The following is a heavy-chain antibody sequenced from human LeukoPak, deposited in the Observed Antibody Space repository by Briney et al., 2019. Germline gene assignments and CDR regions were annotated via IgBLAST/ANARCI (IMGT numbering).Heavy chain of an antibody. CDR1: GGSISSYY. Sequence: SETLSLTCTVSGGSISSYYWSWIRQPPGKGLEWIGYIYYSGSTNYDPSLKSRVTISVDTSKNQFSLKLSSVTAADTAVYYCARAIYYYDSSGYFDWGQGTLVTVSS. D-gene: IGHD3-22*01. CDR2: IYYSGST. CDR3: ARAIYYYDSSGYFD. J-gene: IGHJ4*02. V-gene: IGHV4-59*01.